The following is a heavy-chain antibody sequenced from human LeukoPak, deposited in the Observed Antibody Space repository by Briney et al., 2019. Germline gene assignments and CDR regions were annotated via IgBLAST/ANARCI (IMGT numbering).Heavy chain of an antibody. CDR3: VREGNDLLSENFDR. CDR1: GFTFTSDYY. Sequence: ASVKVSCKASGFTFTSDYYLHWVRQAPGQGLEWMGYFNPHKGYTSSPQKFQGRITMTTDTSISAVYMELSSLISDDTAIYYCVREGNDLLSENFDRWGQGTLVTVSS. J-gene: IGHJ4*02. D-gene: IGHD3-16*02. CDR2: FNPHKGYT. V-gene: IGHV1-2*02.